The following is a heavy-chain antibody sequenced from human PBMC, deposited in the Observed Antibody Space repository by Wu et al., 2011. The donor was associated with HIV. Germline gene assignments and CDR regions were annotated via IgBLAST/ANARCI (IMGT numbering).Heavy chain of an antibody. J-gene: IGHJ3*02. CDR1: GYSFIDYY. CDR3: ARVSVILGDVFDI. D-gene: IGHD7-27*01. Sequence: QVQLVQSGAEVKKPGASVKVSCKASGYSFIDYYMHWVRQAPGQGLEWMGWINPNSGGTNYAQTFQGRVSMTRDTSISTAYMELSRLRSDDTAVYYCARVSVILGDVFDIWGQGTMVTVSS. CDR2: INPNSGGT. V-gene: IGHV1-2*02.